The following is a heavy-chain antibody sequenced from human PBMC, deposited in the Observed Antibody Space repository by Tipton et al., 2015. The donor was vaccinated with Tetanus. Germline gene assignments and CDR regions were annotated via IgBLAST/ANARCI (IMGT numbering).Heavy chain of an antibody. V-gene: IGHV3-21*06. D-gene: IGHD6-25*01. Sequence: SLRLSCEVSGFSFSNYKMNWVRQAPGRGLEWVSSISSTSRYINYADSAKGRFTVSRDNAKSSLFLQMDSLRDDDTALYYCVSGAALDYWGQGTLITVSS. CDR2: ISSTSRYI. CDR1: GFSFSNYK. J-gene: IGHJ4*02. CDR3: VSGAALDY.